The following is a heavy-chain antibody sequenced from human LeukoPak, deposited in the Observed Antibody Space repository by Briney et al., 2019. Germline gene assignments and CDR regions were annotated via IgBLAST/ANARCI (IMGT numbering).Heavy chain of an antibody. V-gene: IGHV1-69*13. Sequence: ASVKVSCKTSGGTFSRFAISWVRQAPGQGLEWMGGIIPIFGTANYAQKFQGRVTITADESTSTAYMELSSLRSEDTAVYYCARTGENPPAATLYGMDVWGQGTTVTVSS. D-gene: IGHD2-15*01. CDR2: IIPIFGTA. J-gene: IGHJ6*02. CDR1: GGTFSRFA. CDR3: ARTGENPPAATLYGMDV.